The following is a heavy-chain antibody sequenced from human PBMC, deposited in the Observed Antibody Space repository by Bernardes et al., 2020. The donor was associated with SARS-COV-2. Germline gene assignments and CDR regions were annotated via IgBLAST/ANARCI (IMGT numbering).Heavy chain of an antibody. CDR1: GNTFTSYA. D-gene: IGHD6-6*01. J-gene: IGHJ5*02. V-gene: IGHV1-69*13. CDR2: IIPLFGTT. Sequence: SVKVSCKTSGNTFTSYAVIWVRQAPGQGLECMGGIIPLFGTTNCAQNFQGRVTIAADESTSTVYMELSSLRSEDTALYYCAREPIAARPGIWFDPWGQGTLVTVSS. CDR3: AREPIAARPGIWFDP.